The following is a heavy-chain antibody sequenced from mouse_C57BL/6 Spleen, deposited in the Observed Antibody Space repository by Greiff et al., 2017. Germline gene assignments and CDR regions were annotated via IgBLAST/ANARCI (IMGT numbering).Heavy chain of an antibody. D-gene: IGHD2-3*01. CDR2: IYPGDGDP. CDR1: GYAFSSSG. J-gene: IGHJ2*01. V-gene: IGHV1-82*01. Sequence: QVQLQQSGPELAKPGASVKISCKASGYAFSSSGMNWVKQRPGKGLEWIGRIYPGDGDPNYNGKFKGKATLTADKSSSTAYMQLSSLTSEDSAVYFCARDDGYYPYYFDYWGQGTTLTVSS. CDR3: ARDDGYYPYYFDY.